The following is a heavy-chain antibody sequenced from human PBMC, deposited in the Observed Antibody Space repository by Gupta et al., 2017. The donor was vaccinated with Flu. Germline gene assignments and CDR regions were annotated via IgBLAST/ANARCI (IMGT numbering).Heavy chain of an antibody. CDR3: AKDYGAATYFFDY. D-gene: IGHD3-10*01. CDR2: INAGNGIT. CDR1: GFTFKFST. Sequence: QVQLVQSGAELREPGASVKVSCKASGFTFKFSTLHWVRQAPGQRLEWMGWINAGNGITSYSQEFKGRVTITRDTSATTGHMEMRGLRSEDTAVYYCAKDYGAATYFFDYWGQGSLVTVSS. V-gene: IGHV1-3*01. J-gene: IGHJ4*02.